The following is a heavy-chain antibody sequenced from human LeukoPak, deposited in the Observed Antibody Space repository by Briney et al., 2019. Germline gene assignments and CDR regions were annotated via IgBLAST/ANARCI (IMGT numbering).Heavy chain of an antibody. CDR3: ARDRHNYYDSSGYLSSGQGAFDI. J-gene: IGHJ3*02. D-gene: IGHD3-22*01. CDR1: GGSISSGGYY. V-gene: IGHV4-31*03. Sequence: HSETLSLTCTVSGGSISSGGYYWSWIRQHPGKGLEWIGYIYYSGSTYYNPSLKSRVTISVDTSKNQFSLKLSSVTAADTAVYYCARDRHNYYDSSGYLSSGQGAFDIWGQGTMVTVSS. CDR2: IYYSGST.